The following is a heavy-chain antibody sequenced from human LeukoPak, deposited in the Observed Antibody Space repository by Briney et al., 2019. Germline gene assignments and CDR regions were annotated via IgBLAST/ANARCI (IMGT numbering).Heavy chain of an antibody. Sequence: GGSLRLSCAGSGFTFSSYWMNWVRQAPGKGLEWVANINQDGSKKYYVDSVKGRFTISRDHARNSLYLQMNSLRAGDTAVYYCARDLTAIESGFDYWGQGTLVTVSS. CDR2: INQDGSKK. CDR3: ARDLTAIESGFDY. CDR1: GFTFSSYW. J-gene: IGHJ4*02. V-gene: IGHV3-7*01. D-gene: IGHD1-14*01.